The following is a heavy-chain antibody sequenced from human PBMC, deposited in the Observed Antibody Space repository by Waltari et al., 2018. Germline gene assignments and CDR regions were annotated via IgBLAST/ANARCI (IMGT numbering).Heavy chain of an antibody. V-gene: IGHV3-30*04. CDR2: ISYDGINK. J-gene: IGHJ4*02. Sequence: QVQLVGSGGGVVQPGGCLSLSCAPSGCTFSSCAMHWVRQAPGKGLEWVALISYDGINKYYVDSVKGRFTISRDNSKNTLYLQMNSLRPEDTAVYYCARGFNFDWLVIDYWGQGTLVTVSS. D-gene: IGHD3-9*01. CDR3: ARGFNFDWLVIDY. CDR1: GCTFSSCA.